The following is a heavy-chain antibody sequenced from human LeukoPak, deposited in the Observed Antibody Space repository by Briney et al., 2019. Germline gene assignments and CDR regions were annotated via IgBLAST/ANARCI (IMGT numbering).Heavy chain of an antibody. D-gene: IGHD2-15*01. CDR3: ARAPSGCGGTCPSDH. CDR2: IYYSGST. Sequence: PSETLSLTCAVSGGSISSGGYYWSWIRQHPGKGLEWIGYIYYSGSTYYNPSLKSRVTISVDTSKNQFSLKLSSVTAADTAVYYCARAPSGCGGTCPSDHWGPGTLVTVSS. V-gene: IGHV4-31*11. CDR1: GGSISSGGYY. J-gene: IGHJ4*02.